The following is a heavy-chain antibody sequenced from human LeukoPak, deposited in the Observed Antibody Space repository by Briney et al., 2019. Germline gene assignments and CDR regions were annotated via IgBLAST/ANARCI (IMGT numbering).Heavy chain of an antibody. D-gene: IGHD3-3*01. CDR3: ARDSYYDFWSGYHGGDWYYYMDV. J-gene: IGHJ6*03. V-gene: IGHV3-48*03. CDR1: GFTFSSYE. Sequence: GGSLRLSCAASGFTFSSYEMNWVRQAPGKGLEWVSYISSSGSTIYYADSVKGRFTISRDNAKNSLYLQMNSLRAEDTAVYYCARDSYYDFWSGYHGGDWYYYMDVWGKGTTVTVSS. CDR2: ISSSGSTI.